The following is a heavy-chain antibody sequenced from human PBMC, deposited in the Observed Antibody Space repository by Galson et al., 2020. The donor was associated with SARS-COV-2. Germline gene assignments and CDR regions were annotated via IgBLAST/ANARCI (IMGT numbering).Heavy chain of an antibody. V-gene: IGHV3-13*01. CDR1: GFTFSSYD. CDR3: ARAHYYYDSSGRIIRYYFDMDV. D-gene: IGHD3-22*01. CDR2: TGTAGDT. J-gene: IGHJ6*03. Sequence: GGSLRPSCAASGFTFSSYDMHWVRQATGKGLEWVSATGTAGDTYYPGSVKGRFTTSRENAKNSLYLQMNSLRAGDTAVYYCARAHYYYDSSGRIIRYYFDMDVWGKGTTVTVAS.